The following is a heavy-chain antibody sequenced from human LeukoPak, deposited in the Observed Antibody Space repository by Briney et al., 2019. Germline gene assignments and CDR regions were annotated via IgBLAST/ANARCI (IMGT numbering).Heavy chain of an antibody. V-gene: IGHV1-24*01. CDR1: GYTLTQVS. J-gene: IGHJ4*02. CDR2: FDVAQKRM. D-gene: IGHD3-9*01. CDR3: VVSYFDNSGGGH. Sequence: ASVKVSCKIHGYTLTQVSVDWVRQPPGKGLEWVGGFDVAQKRMIYPQKFEGRVAVTEDTSADTAYMELSGLKSDDTAVYFCVVSYFDNSGGGHWGQGTLVIVSS.